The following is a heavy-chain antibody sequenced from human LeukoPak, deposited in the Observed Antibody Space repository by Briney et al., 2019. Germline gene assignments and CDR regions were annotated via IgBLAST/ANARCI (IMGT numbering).Heavy chain of an antibody. D-gene: IGHD5-12*01. Sequence: PGGSLRLSCAASGFTFSDYYMSWIRQAPGKGLEWVSHISSSGSTIYYADSVKGRFTISRDNAKNSLYLQMNSLRAEDTAVYYCARDGGYDTHYYYYYGMDVWGQGTTVTVSS. J-gene: IGHJ6*02. CDR2: ISSSGSTI. CDR3: ARDGGYDTHYYYYYGMDV. V-gene: IGHV3-11*01. CDR1: GFTFSDYY.